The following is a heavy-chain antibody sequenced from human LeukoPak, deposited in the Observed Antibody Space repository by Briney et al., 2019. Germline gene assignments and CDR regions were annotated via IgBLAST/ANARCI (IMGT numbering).Heavy chain of an antibody. D-gene: IGHD2-2*01. CDR1: GGSISSSSYY. CDR3: ARETHQVAMLGWIDP. Sequence: SETMSLNCTVSGGSISSSSYYWSWIRQPAGKGLEWIGHIHTSGTTNYNPSLRSRVTMSVETSKNQFSLNLTSVTAADTAVYYCARETHQVAMLGWIDPWGQGVPVTVSS. CDR2: IHTSGTT. V-gene: IGHV4-61*09. J-gene: IGHJ5*02.